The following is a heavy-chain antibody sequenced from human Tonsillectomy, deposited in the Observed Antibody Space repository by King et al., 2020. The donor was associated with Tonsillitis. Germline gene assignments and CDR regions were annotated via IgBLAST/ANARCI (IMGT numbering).Heavy chain of an antibody. CDR2: INPNSGGT. D-gene: IGHD3-22*01. Sequence: QLVQSGAEVKKPGASVKVSCKASGYTFTGYYMHWVRQAPGQGLEWMGWINPNSGGTNYAQNFQGRVTMTRDTSISTAYMELSRLRSDDTAVYYCAGQSSSYYDSSYYDLDVWGQGTTVTVSS. CDR1: GYTFTGYY. V-gene: IGHV1-2*02. J-gene: IGHJ6*02. CDR3: AGQSSSYYDSSYYDLDV.